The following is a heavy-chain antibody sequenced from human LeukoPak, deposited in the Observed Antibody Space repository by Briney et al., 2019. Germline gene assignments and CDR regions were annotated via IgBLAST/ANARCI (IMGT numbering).Heavy chain of an antibody. V-gene: IGHV4-4*07. CDR3: ARSNTYYYDSSGYRFNWFGP. Sequence: SETLSLTCTVSGGSISSYYWSWIRQPAGKGLEWIGRIYTSGSTNYNPSLKSRVTMSVDTSKNQFSLKLSSVTAADTAVYYCARSNTYYYDSSGYRFNWFGPWGQGTLVTVSS. D-gene: IGHD3-22*01. CDR1: GGSISSYY. J-gene: IGHJ5*02. CDR2: IYTSGST.